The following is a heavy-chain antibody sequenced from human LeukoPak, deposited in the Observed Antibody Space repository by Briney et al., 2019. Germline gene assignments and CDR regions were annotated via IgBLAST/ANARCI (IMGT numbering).Heavy chain of an antibody. CDR2: IYSGGST. J-gene: IGHJ4*02. Sequence: GGSLRLSCAASGFTVSSNYMSWVRQAPGKGLEWVSVIYSGGSTYYADSVTGRFTISRDNSKNTLYLQMNSLRAEDTAVYYCARDRHDYGDYYFYYWGQGTLVTVSS. CDR1: GFTVSSNY. CDR3: ARDRHDYGDYYFYY. V-gene: IGHV3-53*01. D-gene: IGHD4-17*01.